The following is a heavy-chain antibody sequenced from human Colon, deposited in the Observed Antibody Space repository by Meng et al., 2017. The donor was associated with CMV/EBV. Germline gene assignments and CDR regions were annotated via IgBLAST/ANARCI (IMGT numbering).Heavy chain of an antibody. Sequence: GESLKISCAASGFTFSRHWMHWVRQVPGKGPVWVSRINSDGTTTSYADSVKGRFTISRDNAKNTLFLQMNSLGADDTAVYFCTTDRVGAMFDTNPFDYWGQGTLVTVSS. CDR2: INSDGTTT. V-gene: IGHV3-74*01. CDR3: TTDRVGAMFDTNPFDY. CDR1: GFTFSRHW. J-gene: IGHJ4*02. D-gene: IGHD1-26*01.